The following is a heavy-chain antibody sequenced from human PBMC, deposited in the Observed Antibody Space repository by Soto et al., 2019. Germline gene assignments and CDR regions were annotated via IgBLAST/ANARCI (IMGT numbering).Heavy chain of an antibody. CDR3: AKDQLRLSTVTGAFDY. CDR2: ISWNSGSI. CDR1: GFTFDDYA. D-gene: IGHD4-4*01. Sequence: GGSLRLSCAASGFTFDDYAMHWVRQAPGKGLEWVSGISWNSGSIGYADSVKGRFTISRDNAKNPLYLQMNSLRAEDTALYYCAKDQLRLSTVTGAFDYWGQGTLVTVSS. V-gene: IGHV3-9*01. J-gene: IGHJ4*02.